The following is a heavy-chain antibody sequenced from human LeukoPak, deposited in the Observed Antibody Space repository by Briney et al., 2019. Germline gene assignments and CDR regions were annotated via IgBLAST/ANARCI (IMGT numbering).Heavy chain of an antibody. CDR2: IYYSGST. CDR1: GGSISSYY. Sequence: NPSETLSLTCTVSGGSISSYYWSWIRQPPGKGLEWIGYIYYSGSTNYNPSLKSRVTISVDTSKNQFSLKLSSVTAADTAVYYCARTAGYCSSTSCYPYFDYWGQGTLVTVSS. V-gene: IGHV4-59*01. CDR3: ARTAGYCSSTSCYPYFDY. J-gene: IGHJ4*02. D-gene: IGHD2-2*01.